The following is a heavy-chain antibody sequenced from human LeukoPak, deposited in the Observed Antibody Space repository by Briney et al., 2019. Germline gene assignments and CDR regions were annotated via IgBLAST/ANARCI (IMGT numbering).Heavy chain of an antibody. Sequence: PGGSLRLSCAASGFTFSTYSMNWVRQAPGKGLEWVSYISSSSTTIYYADSVKGRFTISRDNAKNSLYLQMNSLRAEDTAVYYCAGGESEYSSPGDFAYWGQGTLVTVSS. CDR3: AGGESEYSSPGDFAY. V-gene: IGHV3-48*01. CDR1: GFTFSTYS. D-gene: IGHD6-13*01. CDR2: ISSSSTTI. J-gene: IGHJ4*02.